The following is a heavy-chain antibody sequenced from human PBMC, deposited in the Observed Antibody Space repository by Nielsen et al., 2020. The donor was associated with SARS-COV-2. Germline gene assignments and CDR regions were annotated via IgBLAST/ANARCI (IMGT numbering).Heavy chain of an antibody. Sequence: GESLKISCAASGFTFSSYGMHWVRQAPGKGLEWVAVIWYDGSNKYYADSVKGRFTISRDNAKNSLYLQMNSLRAEDTALYYCAPGGDAFDIWGQGTMVTVSS. CDR3: APGGDAFDI. CDR2: IWYDGSNK. D-gene: IGHD3-10*01. J-gene: IGHJ3*02. V-gene: IGHV3-33*03. CDR1: GFTFSSYG.